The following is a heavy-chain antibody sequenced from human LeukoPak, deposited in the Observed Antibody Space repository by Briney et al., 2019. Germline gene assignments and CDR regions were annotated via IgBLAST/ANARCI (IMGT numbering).Heavy chain of an antibody. D-gene: IGHD6-19*01. V-gene: IGHV3-21*01. CDR1: GGSFSGYY. CDR2: VSSGSTYI. Sequence: PSETLSLTCAVYGGSFSGYYWSWVRQAPGKGLEWVSSVSSGSTYIYYGDSVEGRFTISRDNAKNSLYLQMNSLRAEDTAVYYCAREWASPSSGWHRRGWYFEYWGQGTLVTVSS. J-gene: IGHJ4*02. CDR3: AREWASPSSGWHRRGWYFEY.